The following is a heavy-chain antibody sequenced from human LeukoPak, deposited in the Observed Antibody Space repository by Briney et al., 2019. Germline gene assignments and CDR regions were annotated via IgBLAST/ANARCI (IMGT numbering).Heavy chain of an antibody. CDR2: IKHSGST. CDR3: ARTHGYGWGSYSRSSNSVRSLANWFDP. CDR1: GGSFSGYY. J-gene: IGHJ5*02. Sequence: PSETLSLTCAVSGGSFSGYYWNWIRQPPGKGMEWIGEIKHSGSTNYNPSLKGRVTISVVTSKNQFSLKLSSVTAADTAVYYCARTHGYGWGSYSRSSNSVRSLANWFDPWGQGTLVTVSS. D-gene: IGHD3-10*01. V-gene: IGHV4-34*01.